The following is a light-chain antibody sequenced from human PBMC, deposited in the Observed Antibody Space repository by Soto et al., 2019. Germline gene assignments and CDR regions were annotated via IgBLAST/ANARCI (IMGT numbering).Light chain of an antibody. J-gene: IGLJ2*01. V-gene: IGLV2-11*01. CDR3: CSYAGSYTL. CDR2: AVN. Sequence: QSVLTQPRSVSGSPGQSVTISCTGTSSDVGTYNYVSWYQQHPGKAPKLMIYAVNKRPSGVPDRFSGSKSGNTASLTISGLQDEDEADYYCCSYAGSYTLFGGGTKLTVL. CDR1: SSDVGTYNY.